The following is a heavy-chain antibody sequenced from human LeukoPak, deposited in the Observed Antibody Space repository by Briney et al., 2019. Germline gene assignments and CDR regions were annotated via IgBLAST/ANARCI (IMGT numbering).Heavy chain of an antibody. D-gene: IGHD6-19*01. Sequence: QPGRSLRLSCAASGFIFRNYGMYWVRQAPGKGLEWVSVIWHDGSADFYADSVKGRFSISRDDSKNTVYLQMNSLRVEDTALYYCARDSRGGWSGYFDLWGQGIVVTVSS. J-gene: IGHJ4*02. CDR2: IWHDGSAD. CDR3: ARDSRGGWSGYFDL. CDR1: GFIFRNYG. V-gene: IGHV3-33*07.